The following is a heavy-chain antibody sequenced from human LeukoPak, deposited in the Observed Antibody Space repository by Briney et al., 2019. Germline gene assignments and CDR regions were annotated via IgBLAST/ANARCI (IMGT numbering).Heavy chain of an antibody. Sequence: SETLSLTCTISGGSISSGGYYWSWIRQHPGKGLEWIGYIYYSGSTYYNPSLKSRVTISVDTSKNQFSLKLSSVTAADTAVYYCASLFADFWSGYNFNWFDPGAREPWSPSPQ. J-gene: IGHJ5*02. CDR2: IYYSGST. CDR3: ASLFADFWSGYNFNWFDP. CDR1: GGSISSGGYY. V-gene: IGHV4-31*03. D-gene: IGHD3-3*01.